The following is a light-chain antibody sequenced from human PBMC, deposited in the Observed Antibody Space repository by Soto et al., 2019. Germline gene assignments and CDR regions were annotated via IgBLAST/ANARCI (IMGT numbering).Light chain of an antibody. CDR3: SSYAGSLTMV. Sequence: QSALTQPRSVSGSPRQSVTISCTGTSSDVGGYNAVSWYQQYPGKVPQLIIYDVTKRPSGVPDRFSGSKSGNTASLTISGLQTEDEADYYCSSYAGSLTMVFGGGTKLTVL. CDR1: SSDVGGYNA. J-gene: IGLJ3*02. V-gene: IGLV2-11*01. CDR2: DVT.